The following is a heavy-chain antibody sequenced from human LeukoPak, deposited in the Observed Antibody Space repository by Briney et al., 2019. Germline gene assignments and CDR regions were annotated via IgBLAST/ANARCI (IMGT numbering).Heavy chain of an antibody. CDR2: INTDGSGT. Sequence: GGSLRLSCAASRFTFSNYWMHWVRQAPGKGLVWVSRINTDGSGTTYADSVKGRFTISRDNSKNTLYLQMNSLRAEDTAVYYCAKVIWFGELFFDYWGQGTLVTVSS. J-gene: IGHJ4*02. CDR3: AKVIWFGELFFDY. D-gene: IGHD3-10*01. V-gene: IGHV3-74*01. CDR1: RFTFSNYW.